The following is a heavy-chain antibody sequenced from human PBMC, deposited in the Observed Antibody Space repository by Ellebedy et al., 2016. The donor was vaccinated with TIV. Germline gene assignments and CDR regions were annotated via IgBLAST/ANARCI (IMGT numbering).Heavy chain of an antibody. CDR2: FDPEDGET. D-gene: IGHD2-21*02. CDR1: GYSLTELS. J-gene: IGHJ3*01. CDR3: ATDSSKSRLVMVTSAQAFDV. Sequence: AASVKVFCKVSGYSLTELSMHWVRQAPGKGLEWMGGFDPEDGETTYAQKFQGIVTMTEDTSTDTAYMELSNLRSEDTAVYFCATDSSKSRLVMVTSAQAFDVWGQGTLVTVSS. V-gene: IGHV1-24*01.